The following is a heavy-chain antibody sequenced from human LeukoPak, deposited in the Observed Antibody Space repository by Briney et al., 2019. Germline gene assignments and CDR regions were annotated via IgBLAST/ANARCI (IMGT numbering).Heavy chain of an antibody. CDR2: ISYDGSNK. J-gene: IGHJ6*02. CDR1: GFTFSSYG. V-gene: IGHV3-30*18. CDR3: AKVKIPDYYYGMDV. Sequence: GGSLRLSCAASGFTFSSYGMHWVRQAPGKGLEWVAVISYDGSNKYYADSVKGRFTISRDNSKNTLYLQMNSLRAEDTAVYYCAKVKIPDYYYGMDVWGQGTTVTVSS.